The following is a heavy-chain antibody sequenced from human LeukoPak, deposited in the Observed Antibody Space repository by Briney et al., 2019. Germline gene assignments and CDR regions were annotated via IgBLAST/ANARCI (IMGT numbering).Heavy chain of an antibody. Sequence: GESLKISCKGSGYSFTSYWIGWVRQMPGKDLEWMGIIYPGDSDTRYSPSFQGQVTISADKSISTAYLQWSNLKASDTAMYYCGRLPVYQDWFDPWGQGTLVTVSS. D-gene: IGHD2-8*01. CDR1: GYSFTSYW. CDR3: GRLPVYQDWFDP. J-gene: IGHJ5*02. CDR2: IYPGDSDT. V-gene: IGHV5-51*01.